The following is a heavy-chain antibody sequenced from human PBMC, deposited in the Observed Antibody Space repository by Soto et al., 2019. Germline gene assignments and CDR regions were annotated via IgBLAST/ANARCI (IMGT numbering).Heavy chain of an antibody. CDR2: IKEDGSEK. CDR1: GFTFSTYW. J-gene: IGHJ6*02. Sequence: LRLSCAASGFTFSTYWMSWVRQAPGKGLEWVANIKEDGSEKYYVDSVEGRFTISRDNAKNSLYLQMTSLRAEDTALYYCARGWGYFDSSGFPYLYAMDVWGQGTTVTVSS. V-gene: IGHV3-7*01. CDR3: ARGWGYFDSSGFPYLYAMDV. D-gene: IGHD3-22*01.